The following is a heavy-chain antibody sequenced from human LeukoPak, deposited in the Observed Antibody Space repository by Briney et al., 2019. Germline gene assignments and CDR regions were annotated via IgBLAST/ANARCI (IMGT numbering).Heavy chain of an antibody. CDR2: ISGSGGST. CDR3: AKSTIFGVVIKGFGAFDI. J-gene: IGHJ3*02. Sequence: GGSLRLSCAASGFTFSSYAMSWVRQAPGKGLEWVSAISGSGGSTYYADSVKGRFTISRDNSNNTLYLQMNSLRAEDTAVYYCAKSTIFGVVIKGFGAFDIWGQGTMVTVSS. D-gene: IGHD3-3*01. CDR1: GFTFSSYA. V-gene: IGHV3-23*01.